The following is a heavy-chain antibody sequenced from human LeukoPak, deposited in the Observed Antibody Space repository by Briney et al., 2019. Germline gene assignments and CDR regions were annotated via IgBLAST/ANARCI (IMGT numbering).Heavy chain of an antibody. Sequence: SETLSLTCTVSGGSISSYYWSWIRQPPGKGLEWIGYIYYSGSTNYNPSLKSRVTISVDTSKNQFSLKLSSVTAADTAVYYCASSSDSSGYQWGSIDYWGQGTLVTASS. V-gene: IGHV4-59*01. CDR1: GGSISSYY. J-gene: IGHJ4*02. D-gene: IGHD3-22*01. CDR2: IYYSGST. CDR3: ASSSDSSGYQWGSIDY.